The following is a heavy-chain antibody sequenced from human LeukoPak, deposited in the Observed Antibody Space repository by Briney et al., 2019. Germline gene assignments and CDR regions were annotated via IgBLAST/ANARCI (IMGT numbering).Heavy chain of an antibody. CDR1: GFPFSTFW. V-gene: IGHV3-74*03. CDR2: INSVGSST. CDR3: ARDRIAARPGKYNWFDP. J-gene: IGHJ5*02. Sequence: GGSLRLSCAASGFPFSTFWMHWVRQAPGKGLVWVSRINSVGSSTTYADSVKGRFTISRDNAKNSLYLQMNSLRAEDTAVYYCARDRIAARPGKYNWFDPWGQGTLVTVSS. D-gene: IGHD6-6*01.